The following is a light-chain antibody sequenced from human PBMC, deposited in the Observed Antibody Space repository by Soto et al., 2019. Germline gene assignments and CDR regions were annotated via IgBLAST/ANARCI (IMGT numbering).Light chain of an antibody. Sequence: QSVLTQPPSVSVAPGQRVTISCTGSSSNIVAGYDVHWYQQRPGTAPKLLIYGNSNRPSGVPDRFSGSKSGTAASLAITGLQAEDEADYYCQSYDSSLSGSVFGGGTQLTVL. CDR3: QSYDSSLSGSV. CDR2: GNS. V-gene: IGLV1-40*01. J-gene: IGLJ3*02. CDR1: SSNIVAGYD.